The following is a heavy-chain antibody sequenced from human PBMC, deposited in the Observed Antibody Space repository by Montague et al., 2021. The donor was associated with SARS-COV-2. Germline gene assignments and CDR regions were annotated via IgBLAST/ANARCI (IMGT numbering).Heavy chain of an antibody. CDR3: AKGADYDFWSGYLRYKWFDP. CDR1: GGSLSGYY. Sequence: SETLSLTCAVYGGSLSGYYWAWIRQTPGKGLEWIGEINHSGSTNXNPSLKSRLTISVDTSKKQFSLKLSSVTTADAAVYYCAKGADYDFWSGYLRYKWFDPWGLGTPVTVSS. J-gene: IGHJ5*02. V-gene: IGHV4-34*01. D-gene: IGHD3-3*01. CDR2: INHSGST.